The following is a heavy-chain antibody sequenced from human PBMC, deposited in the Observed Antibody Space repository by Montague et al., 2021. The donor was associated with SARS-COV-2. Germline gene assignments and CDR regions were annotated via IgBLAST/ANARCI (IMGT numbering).Heavy chain of an antibody. D-gene: IGHD2-15*01. CDR1: RGSISGRSNY. V-gene: IGHV4-39*01. Sequence: SETLSLTCTVSRGSISGRSNYWGWVRQTPGKGLEWIGSFYYTGNTNYNPSLKSRVTISVDTSKNQFSLSLRSVTAVDTSVYFCVRHGGSSWLVSWGQGTLVIVSS. CDR2: FYYTGNT. CDR3: VRHGGSSWLVS. J-gene: IGHJ5*01.